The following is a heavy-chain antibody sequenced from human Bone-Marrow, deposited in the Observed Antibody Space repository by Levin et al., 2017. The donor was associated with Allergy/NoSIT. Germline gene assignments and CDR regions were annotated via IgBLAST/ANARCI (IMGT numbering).Heavy chain of an antibody. Sequence: PGGSLRLSCAASGFTFSNYAMNWVRQAPGKGLEWVSGISGSGYSTFYADSVKGRFTISRDNSKNTLYLQMNSLRAEDTAVYYCAKVSGDYGYWYFDLWGRGTLVTVSS. J-gene: IGHJ2*01. CDR1: GFTFSNYA. CDR2: ISGSGYST. V-gene: IGHV3-23*01. D-gene: IGHD4-17*01. CDR3: AKVSGDYGYWYFDL.